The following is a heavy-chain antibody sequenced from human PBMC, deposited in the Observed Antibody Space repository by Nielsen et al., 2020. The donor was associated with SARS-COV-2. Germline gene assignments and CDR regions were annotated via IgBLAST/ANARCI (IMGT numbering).Heavy chain of an antibody. D-gene: IGHD4-23*01. V-gene: IGHV3-23*01. CDR3: AKSTVVTTYYFDY. Sequence: GGSLRLSYAASGFTFSSYAMSWVRQAPGKGLEWVSAISGSGGSTYYADSVKGRFTISRDNSKNTLYLQMNSLRAEDTAVYYCAKSTVVTTYYFDYWGQGTLVTVSS. CDR2: ISGSGGST. J-gene: IGHJ4*02. CDR1: GFTFSSYA.